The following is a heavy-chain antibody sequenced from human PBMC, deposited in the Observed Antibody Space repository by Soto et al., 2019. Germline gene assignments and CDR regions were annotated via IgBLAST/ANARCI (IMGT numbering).Heavy chain of an antibody. J-gene: IGHJ4*02. CDR3: ARQIYDSDTGPNFQYYFDS. CDR2: IDPSDSQT. Sequence: GESLKISCKGSGYSFAGYWITWVRQKPGKGLEWMGRIDPSDSQTYYSPSFRGHVTISVTKSITTVFLQWSSLRASDAAMYYCARQIYDSDTGPNFQYYFDSWGQGTPVTVS. V-gene: IGHV5-10-1*01. CDR1: GYSFAGYW. D-gene: IGHD3-22*01.